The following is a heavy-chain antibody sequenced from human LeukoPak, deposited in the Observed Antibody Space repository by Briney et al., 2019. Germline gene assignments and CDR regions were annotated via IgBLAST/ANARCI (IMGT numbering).Heavy chain of an antibody. Sequence: GGSLRLSCAASGFPFTIYAMSWVRQAPGKGLEWVAAISYDGSNKYYADSLKGRFTISRDNSNNTLYLQMNSLRAEDTAVYYCAKDLSMVGATSYDYWGQGTLVTVSS. CDR2: ISYDGSNK. D-gene: IGHD1-26*01. J-gene: IGHJ4*02. CDR1: GFPFTIYA. V-gene: IGHV3-30*18. CDR3: AKDLSMVGATSYDY.